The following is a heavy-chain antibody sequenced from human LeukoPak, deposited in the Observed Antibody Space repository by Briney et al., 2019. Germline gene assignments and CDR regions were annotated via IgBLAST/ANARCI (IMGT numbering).Heavy chain of an antibody. D-gene: IGHD5-12*01. CDR2: INHSGST. Sequence: PSETLSLTCTVSGGSISSSSYYWGWIRRPPGKGLEWIGEINHSGSTNYNPSLKSRVTISVDTSKNQFSLKLSSVTAADTAVYYCARFETERTPRRGYSGYDRPKKFDYWGQGTLVTVSS. CDR1: GGSISSSSYY. CDR3: ARFETERTPRRGYSGYDRPKKFDY. J-gene: IGHJ4*02. V-gene: IGHV4-39*07.